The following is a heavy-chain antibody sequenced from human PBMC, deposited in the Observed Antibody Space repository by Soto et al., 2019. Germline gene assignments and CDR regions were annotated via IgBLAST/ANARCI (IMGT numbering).Heavy chain of an antibody. D-gene: IGHD3-10*01. CDR1: GFTFSDRA. V-gene: IGHV3-23*01. CDR3: AVSNYNGSGSPYDY. Sequence: EVQLLESGGDLVQPGGSLRLSCAASGFTFSDRAMTWVRQAPGTGLEWVSALTPRGFNTYYTDSVRGRFTIYRDNSRNTLYLEMKSLRAEDTATYYCAVSNYNGSGSPYDYWGQGTLVAVSS. CDR2: LTPRGFNT. J-gene: IGHJ4*02.